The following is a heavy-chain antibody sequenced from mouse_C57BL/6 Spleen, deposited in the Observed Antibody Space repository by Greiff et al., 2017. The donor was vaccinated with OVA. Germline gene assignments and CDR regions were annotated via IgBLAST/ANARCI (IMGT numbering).Heavy chain of an antibody. CDR2: INPYNGDT. Sequence: EVQLQQSGPELVKPGDSVKISCKASGYSFTGYFMNWVMQSHGKSLEWIGRINPYNGDTFYNQKFKGKATLTVDKSSSTAHMELRSLTSEDSAVYYCARDYGSIPWFAYWGQGTLVTVSA. D-gene: IGHD1-1*01. CDR3: ARDYGSIPWFAY. V-gene: IGHV1-20*01. CDR1: GYSFTGYF. J-gene: IGHJ3*01.